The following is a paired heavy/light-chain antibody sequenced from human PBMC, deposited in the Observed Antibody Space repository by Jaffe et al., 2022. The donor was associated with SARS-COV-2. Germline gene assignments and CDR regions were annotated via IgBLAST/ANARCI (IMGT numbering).Light chain of an antibody. CDR3: QQRYSWPLS. CDR1: QYVGSY. J-gene: IGKJ4*01. V-gene: IGKV3-11*01. CDR2: DAS. Sequence: EIVLTQSPATLSLSPGERATLSCRASQYVGSYLAWFQQKPGQAPRRLIYDASNRATGTPARFSGSGSGTDFTLTITSLEPEDFAVYYCQQRYSWPLSFGGGTKVEI.
Heavy chain of an antibody. CDR3: AKHKVRDYDY. D-gene: IGHD4-17*01. J-gene: IGHJ4*02. CDR2: ITFSGDTK. V-gene: IGHV3-23*04. Sequence: EVLLVESGGGLVQPGGSLRLSCAASGFIFSNYDISWVRQAPGKGLEWVSAITFSGDTKYYANSVRGRFTISRDNSKSAVYLQMNSLRSEDSATYYCAKHKVRDYDYWGQGTLVTVSS. CDR1: GFIFSNYD.